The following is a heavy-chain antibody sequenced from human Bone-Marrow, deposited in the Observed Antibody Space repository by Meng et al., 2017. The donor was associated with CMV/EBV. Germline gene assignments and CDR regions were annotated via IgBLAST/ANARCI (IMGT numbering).Heavy chain of an antibody. J-gene: IGHJ4*02. V-gene: IGHV1-69*01. CDR2: IIPIFGTA. CDR1: GGTFSRYA. CDR3: ARAGGGSYPFDY. D-gene: IGHD1-26*01. Sequence: QGRVVLCGAEEKKHGCSVNVSCKDSGGTFSRYAISWVGQALGQGLGWMGGIIPIFGTANYAQKFQGSVTITADESTSTADMELSSLRSEDTAVYYCARAGGGSYPFDYWGQGTLVTVSS.